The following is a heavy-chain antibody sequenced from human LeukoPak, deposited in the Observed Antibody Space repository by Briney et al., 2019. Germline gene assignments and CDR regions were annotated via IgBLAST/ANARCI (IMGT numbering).Heavy chain of an antibody. J-gene: IGHJ4*02. V-gene: IGHV1-8*01. D-gene: IGHD6-19*01. CDR3: ARDDSSGWYPSRNFDY. Sequence: ASVKVSCKASGYTFTSYDINWVRQATGQGLEWMGWMNPNSGNTGYAQKFQGRVTMTRNTSISTAYMEPSSLRSEDTAVYYCARDDSSGWYPSRNFDYWGQGTLVTVSS. CDR1: GYTFTSYD. CDR2: MNPNSGNT.